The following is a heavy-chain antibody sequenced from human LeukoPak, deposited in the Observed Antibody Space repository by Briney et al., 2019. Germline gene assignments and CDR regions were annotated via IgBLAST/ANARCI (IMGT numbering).Heavy chain of an antibody. Sequence: TLSLTCAVSGGSISSGGYYWSWIRQPAGKGLEWIGRIYTSGSTNYNPSLKSRVTISVDTSKNQFSLKLSSVTAADTAVYYCARSLGYCSSTSCYVAFDIWGQGTMVTVSS. V-gene: IGHV4-61*02. D-gene: IGHD2-2*01. CDR2: IYTSGST. CDR1: GGSISSGGYY. J-gene: IGHJ3*02. CDR3: ARSLGYCSSTSCYVAFDI.